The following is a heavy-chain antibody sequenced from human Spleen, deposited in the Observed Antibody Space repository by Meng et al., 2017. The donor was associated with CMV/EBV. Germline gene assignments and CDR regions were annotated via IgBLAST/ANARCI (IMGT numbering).Heavy chain of an antibody. CDR2: IRHSGST. CDR1: GSFSGYY. D-gene: IGHD5-12*01. V-gene: IGHV4-34*01. J-gene: IGHJ4*02. CDR3: ARSKSLYSGYDYYSLDY. Sequence: GSFSGYYWSWIRQPPGKGLEWIGEIRHSGSTNYNPSLKSRVTISVDTSKNQFSLKLSSVAAADTAVYYCARSKSLYSGYDYYSLDYWGQGTLVTVSS.